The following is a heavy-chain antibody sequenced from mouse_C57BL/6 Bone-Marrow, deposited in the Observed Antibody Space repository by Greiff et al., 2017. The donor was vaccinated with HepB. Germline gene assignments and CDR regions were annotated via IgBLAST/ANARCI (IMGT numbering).Heavy chain of an antibody. CDR1: GYTFTSYT. J-gene: IGHJ3*01. CDR3: ARITTGEGFAY. CDR2: INPSSGYT. V-gene: IGHV1-4*01. Sequence: VKLQESGAELARPGASVKMSCKASGYTFTSYTMHWVKQRPGQGLEWIGYINPSSGYTKYNQKFKDKATLTADKSSSTAYMQLSSLTSEDSAVYYCARITTGEGFAYWGQGTLVTVSA. D-gene: IGHD1-1*01.